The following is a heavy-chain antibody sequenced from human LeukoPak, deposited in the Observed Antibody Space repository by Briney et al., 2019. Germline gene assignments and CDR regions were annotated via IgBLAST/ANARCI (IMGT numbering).Heavy chain of an antibody. CDR3: ARRGLGSSWHSMDS. Sequence: GGSLRLSCAASGFTFCHYAMHWVCQAPGKGLEWVVVISYDGSTKYYADSVKGRFTISRDNSKTALYLQMNGLRAEDTAVYYCARRGLGSSWHSMDSWGQGTLVTVSS. CDR1: GFTFCHYA. CDR2: ISYDGSTK. J-gene: IGHJ4*02. V-gene: IGHV3-30*03. D-gene: IGHD6-13*01.